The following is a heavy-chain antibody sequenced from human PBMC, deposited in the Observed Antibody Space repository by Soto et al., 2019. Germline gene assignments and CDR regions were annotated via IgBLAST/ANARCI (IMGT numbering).Heavy chain of an antibody. V-gene: IGHV1-69*13. CDR2: IIPIFGTA. D-gene: IGHD3-10*01. Sequence: SVKRSCKAAGDTFSSYAISWVRQAPGQGLEWMGGIIPIFGTANYAQKFQGRVTITADESTSTAYMELSSLRSEDTAVYYCASSKARNGITMVRGVIITDTSNYYYSGMDVWGEGTTVTGSS. CDR1: GDTFSSYA. J-gene: IGHJ6*04. CDR3: ASSKARNGITMVRGVIITDTSNYYYSGMDV.